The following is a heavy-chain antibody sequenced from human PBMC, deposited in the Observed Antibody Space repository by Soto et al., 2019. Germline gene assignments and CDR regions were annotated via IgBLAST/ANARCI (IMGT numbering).Heavy chain of an antibody. J-gene: IGHJ3*02. CDR1: GFTFSSYG. CDR3: AKGGHSSWDGDYAFDI. Sequence: QVQLVESGGGVVQPGRSLRLSCAASGFTFSSYGMHWVRQAPGKGLEWVAVISYDGSNKYYADSVKGRFTISRDNSKNTLDLQMNSRRAEDTAVYYCAKGGHSSWDGDYAFDIWGQGTNVTVSS. V-gene: IGHV3-30*18. D-gene: IGHD6-13*01. CDR2: ISYDGSNK.